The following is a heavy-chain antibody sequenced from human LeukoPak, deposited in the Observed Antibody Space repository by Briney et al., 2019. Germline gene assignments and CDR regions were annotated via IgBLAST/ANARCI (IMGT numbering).Heavy chain of an antibody. CDR2: IYYSGST. D-gene: IGHD3-22*01. J-gene: IGHJ4*02. CDR1: GGSISSSSYY. CDR3: AIKFSGYYYDSSGYLDY. V-gene: IGHV4-39*01. Sequence: SETLSLTCTVSGGSISSSSYYWGWIRQPPGKGLEWIGSIYYSGSTYYNPSLKSRVTISVDTSKNQFSLNLSSVTAADTAIYYCAIKFSGYYYDSSGYLDYWGQGTLVTVSS.